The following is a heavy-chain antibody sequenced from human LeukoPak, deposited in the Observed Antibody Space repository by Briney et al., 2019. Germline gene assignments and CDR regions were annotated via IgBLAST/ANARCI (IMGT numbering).Heavy chain of an antibody. V-gene: IGHV3-33*08. D-gene: IGHD1-26*01. CDR2: IWFDGSNT. Sequence: AGRSLRLSCAASGFTFSSYAMHWVRQAPGKGLEWVAVIWFDGSNTYYADFVKGRFTISRDNSKNTLYLQMNSLRAEDTAVYYCARGAQSGGYSGPFDIWGQGTMVTVSS. CDR3: ARGAQSGGYSGPFDI. J-gene: IGHJ3*02. CDR1: GFTFSSYA.